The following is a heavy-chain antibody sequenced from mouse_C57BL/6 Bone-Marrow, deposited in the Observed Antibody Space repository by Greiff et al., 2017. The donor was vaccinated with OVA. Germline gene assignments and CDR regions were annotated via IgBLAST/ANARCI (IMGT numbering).Heavy chain of an antibody. CDR1: GYTFTSYW. CDR3: ASSDYFGSRLCY. D-gene: IGHD1-1*01. Sequence: QVQLKQPGAELVKPGASVKLSCKASGYTFTSYWMHWVKQRPGQGLEWIGMIHPNSGSTNYNEKFKSKATLTVDKSSSTAYMQLSSLTSEDSAVYYCASSDYFGSRLCYWGQSTTLTVSS. V-gene: IGHV1-64*01. CDR2: IHPNSGST. J-gene: IGHJ2*01.